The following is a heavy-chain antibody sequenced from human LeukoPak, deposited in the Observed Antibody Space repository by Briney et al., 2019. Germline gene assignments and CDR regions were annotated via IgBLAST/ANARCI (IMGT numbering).Heavy chain of an antibody. CDR1: GYSFTSYD. D-gene: IGHD3-9*01. J-gene: IGHJ4*02. CDR2: MNPNTGDT. V-gene: IGHV1-8*01. Sequence: ASVKVSCKASGYSFTSYDINWVRQATGQGLEWMGYMNPNTGDTGVTQKFQGRVTMTRDPSINTAYMELTSLRSEDTAVYFCTRGGEILTHYKHINYWGQGTLVTVSS. CDR3: TRGGEILTHYKHINY.